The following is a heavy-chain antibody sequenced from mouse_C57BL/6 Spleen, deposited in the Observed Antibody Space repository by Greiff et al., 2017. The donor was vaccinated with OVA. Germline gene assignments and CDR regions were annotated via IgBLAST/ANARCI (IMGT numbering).Heavy chain of an antibody. CDR3: TREGDYYGSSYDY. Sequence: DVQLVESGEGLVKPGGSLKLSCAASGFTFSSYAMSWVRQTPEKRLEWVAYISSGGDYIYYADTVKGRFTISRDNARNTLYLQMSSLKSEDTAMYYCTREGDYYGSSYDYWGQGTTLTVSS. D-gene: IGHD1-1*01. V-gene: IGHV5-9-1*02. CDR2: ISSGGDYI. J-gene: IGHJ2*01. CDR1: GFTFSSYA.